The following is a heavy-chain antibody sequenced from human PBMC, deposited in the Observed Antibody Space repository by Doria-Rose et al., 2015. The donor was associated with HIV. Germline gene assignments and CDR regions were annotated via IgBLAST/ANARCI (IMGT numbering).Heavy chain of an antibody. J-gene: IGHJ4*02. CDR3: ARIKSSRWYHKYYFDF. V-gene: IGHV2-26*01. Sequence: QESGPVPVKPTETLTLTCTVSGVSLSSPGMGVSWIRQPPGKALEWLANIFSDDGRSYKTSLKSRLTISRGTSKSQVVLTMTDMDPVDTATYYCARIKSSRWYHKYYFDFWGQGTLVIVSA. D-gene: IGHD6-13*01. CDR2: IFSDDGR. CDR1: GVSLSSPGMG.